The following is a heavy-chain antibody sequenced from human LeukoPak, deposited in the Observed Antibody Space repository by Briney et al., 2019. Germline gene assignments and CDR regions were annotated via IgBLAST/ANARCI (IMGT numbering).Heavy chain of an antibody. CDR3: AREHYDDSGYPAHALDY. CDR1: GYAFSNYY. V-gene: IGHV1-46*01. D-gene: IGHD3-22*01. Sequence: ASVKVSCKASGYAFSNYYMHWVRQAPGQGLEWMGIINPSGGRINYAQKFQGRVPVTRDTSTSTVYMELRSLRSEDTAVYFCAREHYDDSGYPAHALDYWGQGTLVTVSS. J-gene: IGHJ4*02. CDR2: INPSGGRI.